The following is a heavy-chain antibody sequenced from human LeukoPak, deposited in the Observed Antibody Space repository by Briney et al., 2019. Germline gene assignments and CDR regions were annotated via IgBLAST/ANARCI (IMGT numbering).Heavy chain of an antibody. D-gene: IGHD2-2*01. V-gene: IGHV3-23*01. J-gene: IGHJ4*02. CDR2: LRGDGGGT. CDR1: GFTFNNYA. CDR3: AKGRCSSTSCPSDS. Sequence: GGSLRLSCAASGFTFNNYAMSWVRQAPGKGLEWVSALRGDGGGTYYAGSVKGRFTISRDNSKNTLYLHMNSLKAEDTAVYYCAKGRCSSTSCPSDSWGQGTLVTVSS.